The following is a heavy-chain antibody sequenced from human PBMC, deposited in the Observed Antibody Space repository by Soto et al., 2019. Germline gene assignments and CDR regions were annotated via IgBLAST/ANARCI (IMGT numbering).Heavy chain of an antibody. Sequence: SETLSLTCTVSGGSISSGDYYWSWIRQPPGKGLEWIGYIYYSGSTYYNPSLKSRVTISVDTSKNQFSLKLSSVTAADTAVYYCARVWIGGYYLDYWDQGTLVTVSS. J-gene: IGHJ4*02. CDR2: IYYSGST. CDR3: ARVWIGGYYLDY. V-gene: IGHV4-30-4*01. CDR1: GGSISSGDYY. D-gene: IGHD3-22*01.